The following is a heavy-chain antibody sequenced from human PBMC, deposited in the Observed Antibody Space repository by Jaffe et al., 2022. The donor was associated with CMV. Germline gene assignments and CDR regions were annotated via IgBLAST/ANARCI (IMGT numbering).Heavy chain of an antibody. D-gene: IGHD3-22*01. CDR3: ARGRDYYDSSGYNVLETFDY. J-gene: IGHJ4*02. CDR1: GGSISSGGYY. V-gene: IGHV4-31*03. CDR2: IYYSGST. Sequence: QVQLQESGPGLVKPSQTLSLTCTVSGGSISSGGYYWSWIRQHPGKGLEWIGYIYYSGSTYYNPSLKSRVTISVDTSKNQFSLKLSSVTAADTAVYYCARGRDYYDSSGYNVLETFDYWGQGTLVTVSS.